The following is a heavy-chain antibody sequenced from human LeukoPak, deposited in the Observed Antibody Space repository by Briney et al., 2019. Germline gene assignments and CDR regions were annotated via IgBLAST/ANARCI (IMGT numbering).Heavy chain of an antibody. Sequence: GGSLRLSCAASGFTFSSYAMSWVRQAPGKGLEWVSAISGSGGSTYYADSVKGRFTISRDNSKNMLYLQMNSLRAEDTAVYYCAKDRGKYSSSPLGYWGQGTLVTVSS. D-gene: IGHD6-6*01. CDR2: ISGSGGST. CDR1: GFTFSSYA. V-gene: IGHV3-23*01. CDR3: AKDRGKYSSSPLGY. J-gene: IGHJ4*02.